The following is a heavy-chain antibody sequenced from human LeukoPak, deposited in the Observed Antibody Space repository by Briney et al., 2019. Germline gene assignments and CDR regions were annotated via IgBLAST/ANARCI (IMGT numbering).Heavy chain of an antibody. J-gene: IGHJ4*02. CDR1: GGSMATHH. CDR2: VFDSGRT. V-gene: IGHV4-59*11. CDR3: TTIKRGDIFGYFDF. Sequence: NPSETLSLTCTVSGGSMATHHWNWIRQTPGKGLEWIGYVFDSGRTKVNPSLTSRVTLSTDTSKNQFSLRLSSVTAADTAVYYCTTIKRGDIFGYFDFWGQGILVTVSS. D-gene: IGHD5-18*01.